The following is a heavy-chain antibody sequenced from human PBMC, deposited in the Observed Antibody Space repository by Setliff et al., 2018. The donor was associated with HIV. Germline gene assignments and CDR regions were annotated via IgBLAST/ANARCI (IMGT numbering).Heavy chain of an antibody. CDR1: GGSISSSNYY. V-gene: IGHV4-39*07. CDR2: IYYSGST. D-gene: IGHD1-1*01. CDR3: ARVEAKLSWYYYYYGMDV. Sequence: PSETLSLTCNVSGGSISSSNYYWAWIRQPPGKGLEWTGYIYYSGSTYYNPSLKSRVTISVDTSKNQFSLKLSSVTAADTAVYYCARVEAKLSWYYYYYGMDVWGQGTTVTVSS. J-gene: IGHJ6*02.